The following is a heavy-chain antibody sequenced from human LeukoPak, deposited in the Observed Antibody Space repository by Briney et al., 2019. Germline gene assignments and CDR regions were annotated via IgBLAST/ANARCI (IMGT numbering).Heavy chain of an antibody. CDR2: IIPIFGTA. Sequence: GASVKVSCKASGGTFSSYAISWVRQAPGQGLEWMGGIIPIFGTANYAQKFQGRVTITTDESTSTAYMELSSLRSEDTAVYYCARESIVVVPAAKYYDFWSGYFNYMDVWGKGTTVTVSS. J-gene: IGHJ6*03. CDR1: GGTFSSYA. V-gene: IGHV1-69*05. CDR3: ARESIVVVPAAKYYDFWSGYFNYMDV. D-gene: IGHD3-3*01.